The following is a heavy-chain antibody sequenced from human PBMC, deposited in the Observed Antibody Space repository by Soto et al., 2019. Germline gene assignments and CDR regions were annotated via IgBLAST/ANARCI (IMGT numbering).Heavy chain of an antibody. CDR2: ISYDGSNK. CDR1: GFTFSSYG. V-gene: IGHV3-30*18. Sequence: QVQLVESGGGVVQPGRSLRLSFAASGFTFSSYGMHWVRQAPGKGLEWVAVISYDGSNKYYADSVKGLFTISRDNSKNTLYLQINSLRDEDTAVYYWAKDKSRNYYDSSGSREDYWGQETLVTVSS. J-gene: IGHJ4*02. CDR3: AKDKSRNYYDSSGSREDY. D-gene: IGHD3-22*01.